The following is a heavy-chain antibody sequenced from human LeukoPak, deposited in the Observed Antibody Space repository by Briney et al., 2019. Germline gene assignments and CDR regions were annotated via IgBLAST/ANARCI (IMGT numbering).Heavy chain of an antibody. CDR1: GFSFSTYG. J-gene: IGHJ4*02. CDR3: AKLKEGSYCDY. Sequence: GGSLRLSCAASGFSFSTYGMHWVRQAPGRGLEWVAFIRYDGSNKYYADSVKGRFTISRDNSKNTLYLQMNGLRAEDTAVYYCAKLKEGSYCDYWGQGTLVTVSS. V-gene: IGHV3-30*02. D-gene: IGHD3-10*01. CDR2: IRYDGSNK.